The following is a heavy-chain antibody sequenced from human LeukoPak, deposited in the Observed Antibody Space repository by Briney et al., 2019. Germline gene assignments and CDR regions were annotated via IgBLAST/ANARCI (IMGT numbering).Heavy chain of an antibody. CDR2: MKKDGSET. CDR3: GRHRSGSGTYFIDY. V-gene: IGHV3-7*01. D-gene: IGHD3-10*01. J-gene: IGHJ4*02. CDR1: GFTFRSYS. Sequence: GGSLRLSCVVSGFTFRSYSMIWVRQAPGKGLQWVANMKKDGSETKYVESVKGRFTISRDNAKNSLYLQMNSLRAEDTAVYYCGRHRSGSGTYFIDYWGQGTLVSVSS.